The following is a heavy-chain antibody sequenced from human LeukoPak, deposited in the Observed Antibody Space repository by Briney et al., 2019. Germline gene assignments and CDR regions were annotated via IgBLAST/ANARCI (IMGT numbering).Heavy chain of an antibody. CDR1: GFTFSRYW. CDR3: ARDGGCSSTSCYLFDY. J-gene: IGHJ4*02. V-gene: IGHV3-74*03. Sequence: GGSLRLSCAASGFTFSRYWIQWVRQAPGKGLVWVSHIVSDGSSTTYADSVKGRFTTSRDNAKNTLYLQMNSLRAEDTAVYYCARDGGCSSTSCYLFDYWGQGTLVTVSS. CDR2: IVSDGSST. D-gene: IGHD2-2*01.